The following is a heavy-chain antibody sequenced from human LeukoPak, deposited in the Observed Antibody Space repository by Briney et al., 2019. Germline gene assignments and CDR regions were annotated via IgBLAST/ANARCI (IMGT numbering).Heavy chain of an antibody. CDR2: ISSSSSYI. Sequence: GGYLRLSCAASGFTFSSYWMSWVRQAPGKGLEWVSSISSSSSYIYYADSVKGRFTISRDNAKNSLYLQMNSLRAEDTAVYYCAREWELPPNFDYWGQGTLVTVSS. V-gene: IGHV3-21*01. D-gene: IGHD1-26*01. J-gene: IGHJ4*02. CDR1: GFTFSSYW. CDR3: AREWELPPNFDY.